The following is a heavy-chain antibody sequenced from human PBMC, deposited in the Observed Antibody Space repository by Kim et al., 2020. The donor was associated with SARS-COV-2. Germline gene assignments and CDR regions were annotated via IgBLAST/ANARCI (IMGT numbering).Heavy chain of an antibody. CDR2: SSPI. V-gene: IGHV3-48*02. J-gene: IGHJ6*02. CDR3: AREGGMDV. Sequence: SSPIYYADSVKGRLTISRDNAKNSLYRQMNSLRDEDTAVYYCAREGGMDVWGQGTTVTVSS.